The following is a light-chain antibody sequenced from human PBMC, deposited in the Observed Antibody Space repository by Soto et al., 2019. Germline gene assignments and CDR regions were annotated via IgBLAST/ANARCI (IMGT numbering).Light chain of an antibody. J-gene: IGKJ1*01. CDR1: QSVTSN. CDR3: QKFNDWPRT. Sequence: EIVMTQSPVTLSVSPGERATLSCSASQSVTSNLAWYQQKPGQASRLLIYGASTRATGIPARFSGSGSGTEFTLTISNLQSEDFAIYYCQKFNDWPRTFGQGTKVEIK. CDR2: GAS. V-gene: IGKV3-15*01.